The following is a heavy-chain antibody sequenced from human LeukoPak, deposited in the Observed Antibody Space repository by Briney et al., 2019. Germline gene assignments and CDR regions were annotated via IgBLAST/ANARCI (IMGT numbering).Heavy chain of an antibody. V-gene: IGHV1-2*04. Sequence: ASVKVSCKASGYTFTDYYMHWVRQAPGQGLEWMGWINPNSGGTNYAQKFQGWVTMTRDTSISTAYMELNRLRSDDTAVYYCARDQASAAVGTVYYYHGMDVWGQGTTVTVSS. D-gene: IGHD6-13*01. CDR2: INPNSGGT. CDR3: ARDQASAAVGTVYYYHGMDV. CDR1: GYTFTDYY. J-gene: IGHJ6*02.